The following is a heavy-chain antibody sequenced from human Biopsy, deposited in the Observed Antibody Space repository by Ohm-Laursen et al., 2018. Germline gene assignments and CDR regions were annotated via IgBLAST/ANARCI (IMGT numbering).Heavy chain of an antibody. CDR3: ARGRLRAVARFDY. CDR1: GGSFSGYY. Sequence: SDTLSLTCAFYGGSFSGYYWSWIRQPPGEGLEWIGEINHSGSTNYNPSLKSRVTISVDTSKNQFSLKLSSVTAADTAVYYCARGRLRAVARFDYWGQGTLVTVSS. V-gene: IGHV4-34*01. CDR2: INHSGST. J-gene: IGHJ4*02. D-gene: IGHD6-19*01.